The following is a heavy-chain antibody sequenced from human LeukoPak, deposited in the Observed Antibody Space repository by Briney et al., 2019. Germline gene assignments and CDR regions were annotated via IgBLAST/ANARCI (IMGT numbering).Heavy chain of an antibody. CDR1: GGTFSSYA. J-gene: IGHJ5*02. CDR3: ACSGYYLEGTYNWFDP. CDR2: IIPIFGTA. Sequence: SVKVSCKASGGTFSSYAISWVRQAPGQGLGWMGGIIPIFGTANYAQKFQGRVTITTDESTSTAYMELSSLRSEDTAVYYCACSGYYLEGTYNWFDPWGQGTLVTVSS. D-gene: IGHD3-22*01. V-gene: IGHV1-69*05.